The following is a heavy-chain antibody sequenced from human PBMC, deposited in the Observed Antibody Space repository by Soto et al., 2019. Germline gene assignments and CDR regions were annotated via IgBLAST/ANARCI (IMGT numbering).Heavy chain of an antibody. CDR3: ARERGNYRYFDY. V-gene: IGHV1-18*01. J-gene: IGHJ4*02. Sequence: QVQLVQSGAEVKKPGASMKVSCKASGYTFTNYGISWVRQAPGQGLEWMGWINTYNGNTNYAQRLQGRVTMTADTSTSTAYMELRSLRSDDTAVYYCARERGNYRYFDYWGQGTLVTVSS. D-gene: IGHD3-16*02. CDR1: GYTFTNYG. CDR2: INTYNGNT.